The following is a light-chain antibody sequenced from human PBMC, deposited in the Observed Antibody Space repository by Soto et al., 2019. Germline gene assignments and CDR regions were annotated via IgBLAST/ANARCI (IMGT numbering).Light chain of an antibody. Sequence: QMTQSPSTLSASVGDRVSITCRASQSISSWLAWYQQKPGKAPKLLIYGASSLESGVPSRFSGSGSGTEFTLTISSLQPDDFATYYCQQYNDYCPPFGQGTKVDIK. CDR1: QSISSW. V-gene: IGKV1-5*01. CDR2: GAS. CDR3: QQYNDYCPP. J-gene: IGKJ1*01.